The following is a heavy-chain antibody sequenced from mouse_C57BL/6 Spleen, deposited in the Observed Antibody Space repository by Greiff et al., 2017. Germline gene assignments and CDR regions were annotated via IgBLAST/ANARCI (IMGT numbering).Heavy chain of an antibody. V-gene: IGHV5-4*03. Sequence: EVKLVESGGGLVKPGGSLKLSCAASGFTFSSYAMSWVRQTPEKRLEWVATICDGGSYTYYPDNVKGRFTISRDNAKNNLYLQMSHLKSEDTAMYYCARGGYGYFFDYWGQGTTLTVSS. J-gene: IGHJ2*01. CDR1: GFTFSSYA. CDR3: ARGGYGYFFDY. D-gene: IGHD2-10*02. CDR2: ICDGGSYT.